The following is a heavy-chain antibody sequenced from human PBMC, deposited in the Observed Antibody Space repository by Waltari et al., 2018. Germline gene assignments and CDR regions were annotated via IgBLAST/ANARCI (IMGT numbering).Heavy chain of an antibody. CDR1: GFTFSSYD. V-gene: IGHV3-13*01. CDR2: TGIAGDT. D-gene: IGHD7-27*01. Sequence: EVQLVESGGGLVQPWGSLRLSCAASGFTFSSYDMHWVRQTTRKGLEWVSVTGIAGDTYYSGSVKGRFTISRESAKNSLYLQMNSLRAGDTAVYYCARAPTGEHFDYWGQGTLVTVSS. J-gene: IGHJ4*02. CDR3: ARAPTGEHFDY.